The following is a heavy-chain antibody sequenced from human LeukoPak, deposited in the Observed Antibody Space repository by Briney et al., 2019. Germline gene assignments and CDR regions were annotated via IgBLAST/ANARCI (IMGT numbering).Heavy chain of an antibody. CDR3: ARQAAGVVY. CDR2: ISRNGGST. CDR1: GFTFSSYA. D-gene: IGHD6-13*01. J-gene: IGHJ4*02. Sequence: PGGSLRLSCAASGFTFSSYAMHWVRQAPGMGLEYVSGISRNGGSTYYADSVKGRFTISRDNPKNTLYLQMGGLRAEDMAVYYCARQAAGVVYWGQGTLVTVSS. V-gene: IGHV3-64*02.